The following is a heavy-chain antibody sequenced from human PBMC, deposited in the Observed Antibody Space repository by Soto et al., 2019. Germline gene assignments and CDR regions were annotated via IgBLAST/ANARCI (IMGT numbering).Heavy chain of an antibody. CDR2: IRSKAYGETT. J-gene: IGHJ2*01. D-gene: IGHD4-17*01. V-gene: IGHV3-49*04. CDR3: TRPRDYGDYGYWHIEL. CDR1: GFTFGDYA. Sequence: PGGSLRLSCAASGFTFGDYAMSWVRQAPGKGLEWVGFIRSKAYGETTEYAASVKGRFTISRDDSKSIAYLQMNSLKTEDTAVYYSTRPRDYGDYGYWHIELWGRGTLGTLSS.